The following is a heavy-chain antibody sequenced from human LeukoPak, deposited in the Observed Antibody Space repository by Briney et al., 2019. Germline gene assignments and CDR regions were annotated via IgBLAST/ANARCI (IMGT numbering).Heavy chain of an antibody. CDR2: ISSSSSYI. CDR1: GFTFSSYS. V-gene: IGHV3-21*01. Sequence: GGSLRLSCAASGFTFSSYSMNLVRQAPGKGLEWVSSISSSSSYIYYADSVKGRFTISRDNAKNSLYLQMNSLRAEDTAVYYCARVEANYGDSFDYWGQGTLVTVSS. CDR3: ARVEANYGDSFDY. D-gene: IGHD4-17*01. J-gene: IGHJ4*02.